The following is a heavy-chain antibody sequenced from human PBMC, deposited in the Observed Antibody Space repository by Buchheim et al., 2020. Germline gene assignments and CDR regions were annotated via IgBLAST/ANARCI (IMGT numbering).Heavy chain of an antibody. CDR1: GFTFSSYA. CDR3: AKALSIAGSYQGFDY. Sequence: EVQLLESGGGLIQPGGSLRLSCAASGFTFSSYAMSWVRQAPVKGLEWVSAISGRDSSTYYADSVKGRFTISRDNSKNTLYLQMNSLRAEDTAVYYCAKALSIAGSYQGFDYWGQGTL. CDR2: ISGRDSST. V-gene: IGHV3-23*01. D-gene: IGHD1-26*01. J-gene: IGHJ4*02.